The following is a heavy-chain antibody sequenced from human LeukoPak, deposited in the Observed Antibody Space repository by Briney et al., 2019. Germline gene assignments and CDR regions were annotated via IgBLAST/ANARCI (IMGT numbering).Heavy chain of an antibody. J-gene: IGHJ4*02. CDR2: IDGSSRSI. CDR1: GFTFSSYG. CDR3: ARKMAL. V-gene: IGHV3-48*02. D-gene: IGHD5-24*01. Sequence: PGRSLRLSCAASGFTFSSYGMNWVRQTPGKGLEWLSYIDGSSRSIYYAESVKGRFTVSRDNAKNSVFLQLNSLRDEDTAMYFCARKMALWGQGTLVTVSS.